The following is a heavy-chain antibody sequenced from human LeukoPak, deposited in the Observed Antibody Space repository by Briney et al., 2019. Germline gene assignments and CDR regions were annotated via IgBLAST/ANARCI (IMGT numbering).Heavy chain of an antibody. CDR1: GFTFSSYS. J-gene: IGHJ6*02. Sequence: GGSLRLSCAASGFTFSSYSMNWVRQAPGKGLEWVSSISSSSSYIYYADSVKGRFTISRDNAKNSLYLQMNSLGAEDTAVYYCARGEWELLGGMDVWGQGTTVTVSS. CDR2: ISSSSSYI. D-gene: IGHD1-26*01. CDR3: ARGEWELLGGMDV. V-gene: IGHV3-21*01.